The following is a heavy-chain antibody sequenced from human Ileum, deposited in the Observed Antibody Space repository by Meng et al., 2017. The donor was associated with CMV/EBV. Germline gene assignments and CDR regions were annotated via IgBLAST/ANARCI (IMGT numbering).Heavy chain of an antibody. Sequence: GSLRLSCTVSGGSISSYYWSWIRQPPGKGLGWIGYIYYSGSTNYNPSLKSRVTISVDTSKNQFSLKLSSVTAADTAVYYCARAGRDYYGSGKVYYGMDVWGQGTTVTVSS. CDR3: ARAGRDYYGSGKVYYGMDV. CDR1: GGSISSYY. J-gene: IGHJ6*02. CDR2: IYYSGST. V-gene: IGHV4-59*01. D-gene: IGHD3-10*01.